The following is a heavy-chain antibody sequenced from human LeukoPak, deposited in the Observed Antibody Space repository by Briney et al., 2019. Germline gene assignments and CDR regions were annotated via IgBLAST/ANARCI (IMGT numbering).Heavy chain of an antibody. V-gene: IGHV4-61*02. CDR2: IYTSGST. CDR3: ARAGNPYYYYYMDV. J-gene: IGHJ6*03. CDR1: GGSISSGSYY. Sequence: SETLSLTCTVSGGSISSGSYYWSWIRQPAGKGLEWIWRIYTSGSTNYNPSLKSRVTISVDTYKNQCSLKLSSVTAADPAVYYCARAGNPYYYYYMDVWGKGTTVTISS. D-gene: IGHD1-14*01.